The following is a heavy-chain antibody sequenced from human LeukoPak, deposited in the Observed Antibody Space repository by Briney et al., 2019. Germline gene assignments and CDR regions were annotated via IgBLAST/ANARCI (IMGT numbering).Heavy chain of an antibody. CDR2: ISSSSYI. CDR3: ARSSSSRVDWFDP. CDR1: GFTFSSYS. J-gene: IGHJ5*02. Sequence: GGSLRLSCAASGFTFSSYSMNWVRQAPGKGLEWVAPISSSSYIYYADSVKGRFTISRDNAKNSLYLQMNSLRAEDTAVYYCARSSSSRVDWFDPWGQGTLVTVSS. V-gene: IGHV3-21*01. D-gene: IGHD6-13*01.